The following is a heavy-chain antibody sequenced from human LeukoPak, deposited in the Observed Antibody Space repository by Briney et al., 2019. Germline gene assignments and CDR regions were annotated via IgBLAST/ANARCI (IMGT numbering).Heavy chain of an antibody. D-gene: IGHD3-22*01. CDR3: ASLTTAEAFDI. J-gene: IGHJ3*02. V-gene: IGHV4-59*01. Sequence: SETLSLTCTVSGGSISIYYWSWIRQPPGKGLEWFGYIYDSGSTNYNPSLKSRVTISVDTSKNQFSLKLSSVTAADTAVYYCASLTTAEAFDIWGQGTMVTVSS. CDR2: IYDSGST. CDR1: GGSISIYY.